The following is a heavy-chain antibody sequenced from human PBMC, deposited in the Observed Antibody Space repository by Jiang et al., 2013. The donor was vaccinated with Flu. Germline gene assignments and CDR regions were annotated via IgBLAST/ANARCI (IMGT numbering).Heavy chain of an antibody. CDR2: INPNSGGT. J-gene: IGHJ3*02. CDR1: GYTFTGYY. Sequence: GAEVKKPGASVKVSCKASGYTFTGYYMHWVRQAPGQGLEWMGRINPNSGGTNYAQKFQGRVTMTRDTSISTAYMELSRLRSDDTAVYYCARVKRCSGGSCPAFDIWGQGTMVTVSS. CDR3: ARVKRCSGGSCPAFDI. V-gene: IGHV1-2*06. D-gene: IGHD2-15*01.